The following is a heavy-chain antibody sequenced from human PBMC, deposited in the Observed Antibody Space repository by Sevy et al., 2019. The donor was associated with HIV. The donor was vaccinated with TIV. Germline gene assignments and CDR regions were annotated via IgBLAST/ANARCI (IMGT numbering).Heavy chain of an antibody. CDR3: VKDYMFAADWAPDS. D-gene: IGHD3-10*02. Sequence: GGSLRFSCAASGFTFNNYAMSWVHQPPGKGLEWVSGLIENGVDTYYSDSVRGRFTISRDNSKNTLYLQMNSLRAEDTAIYYCVKDYMFAADWAPDSWGQGTLVTVSS. V-gene: IGHV3-23*01. J-gene: IGHJ4*02. CDR1: GFTFNNYA. CDR2: LIENGVDT.